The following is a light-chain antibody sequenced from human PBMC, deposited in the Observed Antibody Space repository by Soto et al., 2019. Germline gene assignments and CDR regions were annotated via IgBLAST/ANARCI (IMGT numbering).Light chain of an antibody. J-gene: IGLJ1*01. CDR2: EVT. CDR1: SSDVGTSNY. CDR3: SSRSGTDILYV. Sequence: QSVLTQPPSASGSPGQSVTISCTGTSSDVGTSNYVSWYQQHPCKAPKLMIYEVTKRPSGVPDRFSGSKSGNTASLTVSGLQADDEADYYCSSRSGTDILYVFGTGTKVTVL. V-gene: IGLV2-8*01.